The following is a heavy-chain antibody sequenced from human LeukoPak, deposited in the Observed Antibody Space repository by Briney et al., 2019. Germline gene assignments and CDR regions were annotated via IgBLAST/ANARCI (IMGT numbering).Heavy chain of an antibody. V-gene: IGHV1-18*01. Sequence: ASVKVSCKASGYTFTSYGISWVRQAPGQGLEWMGWISAYNGNTNYAQKLQGRVTMTTDTSTSTAYMELRSLRSDDTAVYYCAGASTVTSWFDPWGQGTLVTVSS. CDR1: GYTFTSYG. CDR2: ISAYNGNT. J-gene: IGHJ5*02. CDR3: AGASTVTSWFDP. D-gene: IGHD4-11*01.